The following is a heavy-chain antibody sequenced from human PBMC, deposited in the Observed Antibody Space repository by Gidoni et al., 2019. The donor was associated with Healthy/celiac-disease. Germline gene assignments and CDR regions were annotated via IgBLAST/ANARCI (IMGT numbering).Heavy chain of an antibody. D-gene: IGHD5-18*01. CDR1: GFTFSSYA. J-gene: IGHJ6*02. Sequence: EVQLLASVGGLVQSGGSLRLSCAASGFTFSSYAMIWVRQAPGKGLEWASAISGSGGSTYYADSVKGRFTISRDNSKNTLYLQMNSLRAEDTAVYYCAKWGRTAMVPPLYYYYGMDVWGQGTTVTVSS. CDR3: AKWGRTAMVPPLYYYYGMDV. V-gene: IGHV3-23*01. CDR2: ISGSGGST.